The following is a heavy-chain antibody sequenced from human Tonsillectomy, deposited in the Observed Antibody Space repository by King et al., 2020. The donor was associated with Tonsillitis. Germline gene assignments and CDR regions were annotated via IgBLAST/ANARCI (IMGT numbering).Heavy chain of an antibody. D-gene: IGHD6-19*01. CDR3: ARDSSGWYRGFDY. J-gene: IGHJ4*02. Sequence: QVQLVESGGGLVKPGGSLRLSCAASGFTFSDYYMSWIRQAPGKGLEWISYISRSSSSIYFADSVKGRFTISRDNAKNSLYLQMNSLRAEDTAVYYCARDSSGWYRGFDYWGQGTLVTVSS. V-gene: IGHV3-11*01. CDR1: GFTFSDYY. CDR2: ISRSSSSI.